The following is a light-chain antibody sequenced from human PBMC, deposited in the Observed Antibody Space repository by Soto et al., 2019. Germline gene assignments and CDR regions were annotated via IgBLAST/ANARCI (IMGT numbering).Light chain of an antibody. CDR2: DAS. V-gene: IGKV3D-20*02. Sequence: EIVLTQSPGTLSLSPGERATLSCRAIQSVTSTHLAWYQQKPGQAPRLLIYDASTRATGIPDRFSGSGSGTDFTLTISRLEPEDFAVYCCQQRSNWPSLTFGGGTKVDIK. J-gene: IGKJ4*01. CDR1: QSVTSTH. CDR3: QQRSNWPSLT.